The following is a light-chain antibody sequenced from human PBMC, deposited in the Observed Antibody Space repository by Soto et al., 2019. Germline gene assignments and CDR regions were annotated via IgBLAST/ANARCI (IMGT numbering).Light chain of an antibody. Sequence: EIYLTQSPATVSFTPRERATLSCRASQSFXGLLAWYQQKPGQAPRLLXYDAYNRATGIPPRLSGSGSGTDFTLTISSLEPEDSAVYYCQQRHMWTITFGQGTRLEIK. CDR2: DAY. CDR1: QSFXGL. V-gene: IGKV3-11*01. J-gene: IGKJ5*01. CDR3: QQRHMWTIT.